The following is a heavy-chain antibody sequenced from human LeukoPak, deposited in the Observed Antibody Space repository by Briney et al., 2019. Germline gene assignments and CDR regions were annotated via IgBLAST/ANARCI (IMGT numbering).Heavy chain of an antibody. Sequence: NTGGSLRLSCAASGFTFSSHSINSVRQAPGKGLEWIATMTVTNKIYYADSVKGRFTISRDNAENSVYLQMNSLRDEDTAVYSCARAQTLFWEFDGFDIWGRGTKVTVSS. V-gene: IGHV3-69-1*01. J-gene: IGHJ3*02. CDR3: ARAQTLFWEFDGFDI. CDR2: MTVTNKI. D-gene: IGHD3-3*01. CDR1: GFTFSSHS.